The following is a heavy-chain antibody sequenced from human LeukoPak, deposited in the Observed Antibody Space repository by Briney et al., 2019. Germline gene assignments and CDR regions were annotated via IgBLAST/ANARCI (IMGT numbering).Heavy chain of an antibody. CDR1: GGSISSSSYY. V-gene: IGHV4-39*07. CDR2: IYTSGST. CDR3: ARALRGSTSLGGFDY. D-gene: IGHD2-2*01. J-gene: IGHJ4*02. Sequence: SETLSLTCTVSGGSISSSSYYWGWIRQPPGKGLEWIGRIYTSGSTNYNPSLKSRVTMSVDTSKNQFSLKLSSVTAADTAVYYCARALRGSTSLGGFDYWGQGTLVTVSS.